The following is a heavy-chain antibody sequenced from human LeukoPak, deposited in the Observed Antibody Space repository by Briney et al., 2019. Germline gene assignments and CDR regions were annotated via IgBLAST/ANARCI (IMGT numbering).Heavy chain of an antibody. CDR3: ARSYSSSWSFDY. D-gene: IGHD6-13*01. V-gene: IGHV4-39*07. CDR1: GGSISSSSYY. CDR2: IYYSGST. J-gene: IGHJ4*02. Sequence: KTSETLSLTYTVSGGSISSSSYYWGWIRQPPGKGLEWIGSIYYSGSTYYNPSLKSRVTISVDTSKNQFSLKLSSVTAADTAVYYCARSYSSSWSFDYWGQGTLVTVSS.